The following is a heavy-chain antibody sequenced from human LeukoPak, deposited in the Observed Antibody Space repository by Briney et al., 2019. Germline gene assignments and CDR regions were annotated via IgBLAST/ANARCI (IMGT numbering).Heavy chain of an antibody. J-gene: IGHJ4*02. V-gene: IGHV4-38-2*02. CDR1: GYSISSDYY. CDR2: IYHIGRT. Sequence: SETLSLTCSVSGYSISSDYYWGWIRQPPGKGLEWIETIYHIGRTYYNPSLKSRVTISVDTSKNQFSLKLTSATAADTAVYYCARVFGGNSGGAYFDLWGQGIQVTVAS. D-gene: IGHD4-23*01. CDR3: ARVFGGNSGGAYFDL.